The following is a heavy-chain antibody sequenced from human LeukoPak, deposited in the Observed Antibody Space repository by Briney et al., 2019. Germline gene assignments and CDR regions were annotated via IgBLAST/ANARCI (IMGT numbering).Heavy chain of an antibody. CDR2: INPSDGGA. CDR3: ARKAPHDTSGWYFDL. V-gene: IGHV1-46*01. CDR1: GYTFTTHY. Sequence: ASVKVSCKASGYTFTTHYIHWVRQAPGQGLEWMGIINPSDGGASYAQKFQGRLTMSSDTSTSTLYMELSSLRSEDTAIYYCARKAPHDTSGWYFDLWGRGTLVTVSS. D-gene: IGHD3-22*01. J-gene: IGHJ2*01.